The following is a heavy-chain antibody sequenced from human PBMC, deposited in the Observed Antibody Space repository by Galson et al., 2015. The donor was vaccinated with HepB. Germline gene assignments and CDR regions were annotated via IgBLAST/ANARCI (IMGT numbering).Heavy chain of an antibody. Sequence: SLRLSCAASGFTFSSFTMNWVRQAPGKRLEWVSYISTTGTNIFYVDSVKGRFAVSRDNAKNSLYLQMNSLSAEETAIYYFARVVLSGSYWYFDFWGQRTLVTVSS. J-gene: IGHJ4*02. CDR2: ISTTGTNI. V-gene: IGHV3-48*01. D-gene: IGHD1-26*01. CDR1: GFTFSSFT. CDR3: ARVVLSGSYWYFDF.